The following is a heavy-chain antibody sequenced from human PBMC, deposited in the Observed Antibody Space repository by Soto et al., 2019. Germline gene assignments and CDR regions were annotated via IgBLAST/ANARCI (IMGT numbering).Heavy chain of an antibody. CDR1: GFSVSTYW. J-gene: IGHJ4*02. V-gene: IGHV3-7*03. CDR2: VKVDGSEK. D-gene: IGHD4-4*01. Sequence: GSVGLACAASGFSVSTYWGSWVRRVRGEGGEWLANVKVDGSEKYYVDSVKAPFTITRDNANFSLYLQMNSLRAHDTTIYYCASQPPRGDYNKYATTHWGQGPPVTVSS. CDR3: ASQPPRGDYNKYATTH.